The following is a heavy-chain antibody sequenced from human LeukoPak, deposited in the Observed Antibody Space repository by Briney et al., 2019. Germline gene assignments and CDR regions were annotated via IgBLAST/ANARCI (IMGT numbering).Heavy chain of an antibody. V-gene: IGHV3-48*01. CDR1: GFTFSSYS. CDR3: AREPLRVVVQNWFDP. CDR2: ITTSGGAK. Sequence: QSGGSLRLSCAASGFTFSSYSMNWVRQAPGKGLEWISYITTSGGAKNYADSVKGRFTISRDNAENSLYLQMSSLRAEDTAVYYCAREPLRVVVQNWFDPWGQGTLVTVSS. J-gene: IGHJ5*02. D-gene: IGHD3-22*01.